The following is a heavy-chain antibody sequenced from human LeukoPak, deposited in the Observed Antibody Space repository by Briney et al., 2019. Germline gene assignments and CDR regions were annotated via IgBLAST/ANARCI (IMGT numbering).Heavy chain of an antibody. CDR3: ASYLWFSEEDY. V-gene: IGHV3-21*01. CDR1: GFTFSSYS. D-gene: IGHD3-10*01. J-gene: IGHJ4*02. Sequence: PGGSLRLSCAASGFTFSSYSMNWVRQAPGKGLEWVSSISSSSSYIYYADSVKGRFTISRDNAKNSLYLQMNSLRAEDTAVYYCASYLWFSEEDYCRQGTLVTVSS. CDR2: ISSSSSYI.